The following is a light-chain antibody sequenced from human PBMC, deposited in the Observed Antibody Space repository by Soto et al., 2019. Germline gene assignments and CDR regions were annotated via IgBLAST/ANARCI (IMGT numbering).Light chain of an antibody. J-gene: IGLJ2*01. Sequence: QSALTQPASVSGSPGQSITISCTGTSIDVGGYNYVSWYLQHPGKAPKLIIYDVSNRPSGVSNRFSGSKSGNTASLTISGLQVEDEADYYCSSYTATSALVFGGGTKLTVL. CDR3: SSYTATSALV. CDR1: SIDVGGYNY. CDR2: DVS. V-gene: IGLV2-14*03.